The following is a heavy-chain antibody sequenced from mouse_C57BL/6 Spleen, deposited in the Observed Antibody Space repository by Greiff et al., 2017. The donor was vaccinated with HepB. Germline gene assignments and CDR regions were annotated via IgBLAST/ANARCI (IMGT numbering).Heavy chain of an antibody. J-gene: IGHJ4*01. D-gene: IGHD3-2*02. Sequence: VQLQQSGGDLVKPGGSLKLSCAASGFTFSSYGMSWVRQTPDKRLEWVATISSGGSYTYYPDSVKGRFTISRDNAKNTLYLQMSSLKSEDTAMYYCARQGSGYGAMDYWGQGTSVTVSS. V-gene: IGHV5-6*01. CDR1: GFTFSSYG. CDR2: ISSGGSYT. CDR3: ARQGSGYGAMDY.